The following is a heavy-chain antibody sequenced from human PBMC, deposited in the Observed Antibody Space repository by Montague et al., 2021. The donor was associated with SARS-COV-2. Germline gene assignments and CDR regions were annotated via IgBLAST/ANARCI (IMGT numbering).Heavy chain of an antibody. CDR2: MSYSWSA. CDR3: ARTSDPSNFDSTGYYGAFDV. CDR1: GATISSDY. D-gene: IGHD3-22*01. Sequence: SETLSLTCTVSGATISSDYWSWIRKSPGKGLEWIGYMSYSWSATYNPSLESRVAISRDTTKNQFSPTLIPATAADTAIYYCARTSDPSNFDSTGYYGAFDVWGQGTTVIVSS. V-gene: IGHV4-59*01. J-gene: IGHJ3*01.